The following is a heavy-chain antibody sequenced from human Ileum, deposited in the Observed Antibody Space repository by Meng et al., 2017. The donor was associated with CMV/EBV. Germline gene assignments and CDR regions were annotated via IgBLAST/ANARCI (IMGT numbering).Heavy chain of an antibody. D-gene: IGHD4-17*01. Sequence: VQLQQWGARLLEPSETVSLPCACYGGSFSGYYGSWIRQFPGKGLEWMGEINHSGSTNYNPSLKSRVTISADTSKKWFSLKVSSVTAADTAVYYCAREAVGVENGDYADYWGQGILVTVSS. CDR1: GGSFSGYY. CDR3: AREAVGVENGDYADY. V-gene: IGHV4-34*01. J-gene: IGHJ4*02. CDR2: INHSGST.